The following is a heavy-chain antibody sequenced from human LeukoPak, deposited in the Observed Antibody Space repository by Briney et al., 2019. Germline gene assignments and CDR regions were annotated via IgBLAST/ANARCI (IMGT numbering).Heavy chain of an antibody. V-gene: IGHV4-4*07. Sequence: SETLSLTCTVSGGSISSYYWSWIRQPAGKGLEWIGRIYTSGSTNYNPSLKSRVTMSVDTSKNQFSLKLSSVTAADTAVYYCARLGYSGSLRRYYYYGMDVWGQGTTVTVSS. D-gene: IGHD1-26*01. CDR1: GGSISSYY. CDR2: IYTSGST. CDR3: ARLGYSGSLRRYYYYGMDV. J-gene: IGHJ6*02.